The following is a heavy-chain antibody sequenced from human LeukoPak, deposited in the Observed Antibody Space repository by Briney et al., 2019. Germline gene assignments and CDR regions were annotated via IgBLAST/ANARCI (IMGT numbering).Heavy chain of an antibody. Sequence: SETLSLTCTVSGGSISNNNYYWGWIRQPPGTGLEGTGSIYYSGNTYYNASLKSQVSISIDTSKNQFSLRLTSVTAADTAVYYCVRQTGSGLFILPGGQGTLVTVSS. CDR2: IYYSGNT. D-gene: IGHD3/OR15-3a*01. J-gene: IGHJ4*02. CDR3: VRQTGSGLFILP. V-gene: IGHV4-39*01. CDR1: GGSISNNNYY.